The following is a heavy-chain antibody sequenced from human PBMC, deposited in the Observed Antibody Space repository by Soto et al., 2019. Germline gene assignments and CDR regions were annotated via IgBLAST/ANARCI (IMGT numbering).Heavy chain of an antibody. CDR3: AHRTPMVRGGMYTLDV. Sequence: GPTLVNPTQTLTLTCTFSGFSLSTSGVAVGWIRQPPGKALERLALIYWDDDKHYSPSLNSRLNITKDTSKNQVVLTMTNMDPVDTATYYCAHRTPMVRGGMYTLDVWGQGTTVTVSS. D-gene: IGHD3-10*01. J-gene: IGHJ6*02. CDR2: IYWDDDK. V-gene: IGHV2-5*02. CDR1: GFSLSTSGVA.